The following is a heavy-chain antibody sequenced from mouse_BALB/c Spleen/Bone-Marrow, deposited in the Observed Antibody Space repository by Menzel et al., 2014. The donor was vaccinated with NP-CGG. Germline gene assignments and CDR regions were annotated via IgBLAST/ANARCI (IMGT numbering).Heavy chain of an antibody. CDR3: GRNYGSSYAMDY. CDR1: GFSFTGYF. CDR2: INPYNGDT. D-gene: IGHD1-1*01. Sequence: VESGASVKISCKASGFSFTGYFMNWVKQSHGKSLEWIGRINPYNGDTFYNQKFKGKATLTVDKSSSTAHMELLSLTSEDSAVYYCGRNYGSSYAMDYWGQGTSVTVSS. J-gene: IGHJ4*01. V-gene: IGHV1-37*01.